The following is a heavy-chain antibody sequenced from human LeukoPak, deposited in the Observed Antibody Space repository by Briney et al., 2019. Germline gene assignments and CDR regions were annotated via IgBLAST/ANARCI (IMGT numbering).Heavy chain of an antibody. V-gene: IGHV3-43*02. J-gene: IGHJ4*02. CDR1: GFTFDDYA. CDR3: AKDKRPIAVAEYYFDY. Sequence: RGSLRLSCAASGFTFDDYAMHWVRQAPGKGLEWVSLISGGGGSTYYADSVKGRFTISRDNSKNSLYLQMNSLRTEDTALYYCAKDKRPIAVAEYYFDYWGQGTLVTVSS. CDR2: ISGGGGST. D-gene: IGHD6-19*01.